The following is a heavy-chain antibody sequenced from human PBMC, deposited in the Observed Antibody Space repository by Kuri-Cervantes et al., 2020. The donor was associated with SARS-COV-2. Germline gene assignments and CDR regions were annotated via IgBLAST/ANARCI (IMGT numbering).Heavy chain of an antibody. V-gene: IGHV3-9*01. J-gene: IGHJ6*03. CDR1: GFTFDDYA. CDR2: ISWNSGSI. D-gene: IGHD3-10*01. CDR3: ARGVGSYYYYYYMDV. Sequence: GGSLRLSCAASGFTFDDYAMHWVRQAPGKGLEWVSGISWNSGSIGYADSVKGRFTISRDNAKNSLYLQMNSLRAEDTAVYYCARGVGSYYYYYYMDVWGKGTTVTVSS.